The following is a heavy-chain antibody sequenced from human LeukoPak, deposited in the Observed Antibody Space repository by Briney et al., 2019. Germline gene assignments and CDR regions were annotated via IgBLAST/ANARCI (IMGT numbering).Heavy chain of an antibody. CDR1: GFTFSNYG. J-gene: IGHJ4*02. CDR2: IRNDGIRK. Sequence: PGGSLRLSCAASGFTFSNYGMHWVRQAPGKGLEWVTFIRNDGIRKDYIDSVKGRFTISRDTSKNTLYLQMNSLRPEDTAVYYYAEERSSSWSGGDYWGQGTLVTVSS. CDR3: AEERSSSWSGGDY. D-gene: IGHD6-13*01. V-gene: IGHV3-30*02.